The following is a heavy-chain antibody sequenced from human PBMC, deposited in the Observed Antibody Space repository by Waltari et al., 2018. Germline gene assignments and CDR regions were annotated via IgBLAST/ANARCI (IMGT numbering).Heavy chain of an antibody. D-gene: IGHD1-26*01. Sequence: QVQLQESGPGLVKPSETLSLTCAVSGYSISSGYYWGWIRQPPGKGLEWIGSIYHRGSTYYNPSLKSRVTISGDTSKNQFSLKLGSVTAADTAVYYCARHNGGSYRYYFDYWGQGTLVTVSS. V-gene: IGHV4-38-2*01. J-gene: IGHJ4*02. CDR2: IYHRGST. CDR1: GYSISSGYY. CDR3: ARHNGGSYRYYFDY.